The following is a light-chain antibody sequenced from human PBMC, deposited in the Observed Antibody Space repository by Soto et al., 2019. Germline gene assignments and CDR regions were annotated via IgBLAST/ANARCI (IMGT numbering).Light chain of an antibody. Sequence: DIQMTQSTSTLSASVGDRVTITYRASQYISDRLAWYQQRPGKAPKVLIFDASKLESGVPSRFSASGSGTEFSLTISSLQPDDFATYYCQHYAYVWTFGQGTKV. CDR1: QYISDR. V-gene: IGKV1-5*01. J-gene: IGKJ1*01. CDR2: DAS. CDR3: QHYAYVWT.